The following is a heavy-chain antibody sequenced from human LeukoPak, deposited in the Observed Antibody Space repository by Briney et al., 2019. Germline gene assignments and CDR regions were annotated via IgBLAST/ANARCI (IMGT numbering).Heavy chain of an antibody. CDR1: GFTFSSYA. CDR2: ISGSGDNT. J-gene: IGHJ6*04. D-gene: IGHD2-2*01. V-gene: IGHV3-23*01. CDR3: AKKSCSSTSCYEDV. Sequence: GGSLRLSCAASGFTFSSYAMSWVRQAPGKGLEWASAISGSGDNTDYTDSVKGRFTISRDNSKNTLYLQMNSLRAEDTAVYYCAKKSCSSTSCYEDVWGKGTTVTVSS.